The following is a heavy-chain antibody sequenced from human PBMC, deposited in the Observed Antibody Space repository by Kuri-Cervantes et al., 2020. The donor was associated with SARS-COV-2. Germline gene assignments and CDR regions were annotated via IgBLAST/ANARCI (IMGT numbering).Heavy chain of an antibody. D-gene: IGHD2-15*01. J-gene: IGHJ4*02. CDR3: TSRPHCSGGSCYRMDFDY. Sequence: GESLKISCAASGFTFSDYYMNWIRQAPGKGLEWVSYISSSGSSIYYADSVKGRFTISRDNAKNSLYLQMNSLRAEDTAVYYCTSRPHCSGGSCYRMDFDYWGQGTLVTVSS. V-gene: IGHV3-11*01. CDR2: ISSSGSSI. CDR1: GFTFSDYY.